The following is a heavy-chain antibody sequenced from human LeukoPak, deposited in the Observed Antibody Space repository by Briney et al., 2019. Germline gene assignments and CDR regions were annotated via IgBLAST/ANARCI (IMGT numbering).Heavy chain of an antibody. J-gene: IGHJ4*02. CDR2: IYPGDSDT. CDR3: ARVGHCSSTSCPKGYFDY. Sequence: GESLKISCKGSGYSFTSNWIGWVRQMPGKGLEWMGIIYPGDSDTRYWLSFQGQVTISADKSISTAYLQWTSLKASDTAMYYCARVGHCSSTSCPKGYFDYCGQGTLVTVSS. CDR1: GYSFTSNW. V-gene: IGHV5-51*01. D-gene: IGHD2-2*01.